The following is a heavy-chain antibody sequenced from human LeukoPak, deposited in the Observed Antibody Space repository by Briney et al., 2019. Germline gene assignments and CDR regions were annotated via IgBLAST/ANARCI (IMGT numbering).Heavy chain of an antibody. V-gene: IGHV3-9*01. CDR2: ISWNSGSI. Sequence: PGGSLRLSCAASGFTFDVFAMHWVRQAPGKGLEWVSGISWNSGSIGYADSVKGRFTISRDNAKNSLYLQMNSLRAEDTALYYCAKSAVLSIWYYMDVWGKGTTVTVSS. D-gene: IGHD3-16*01. CDR1: GFTFDVFA. J-gene: IGHJ6*03. CDR3: AKSAVLSIWYYMDV.